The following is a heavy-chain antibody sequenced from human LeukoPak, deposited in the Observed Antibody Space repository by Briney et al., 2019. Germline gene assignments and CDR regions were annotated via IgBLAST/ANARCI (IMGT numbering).Heavy chain of an antibody. CDR3: AREEMTTVSASYYFFALDV. CDR2: MYSGGIT. J-gene: IGHJ6*02. D-gene: IGHD4-11*01. V-gene: IGHV3-66*02. CDR1: GFTVSSNY. Sequence: GGSLRLSCEASGFTVSSNYMTRVRQAPGKGLEWLSVMYSGGITYHADSVKGRFTISRDNSKNTLYLQMNSLRPDDTAVYYCAREEMTTVSASYYFFALDVWGQGATVTVSS.